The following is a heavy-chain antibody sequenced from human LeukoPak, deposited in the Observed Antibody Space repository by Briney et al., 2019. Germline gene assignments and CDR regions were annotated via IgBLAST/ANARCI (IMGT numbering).Heavy chain of an antibody. CDR1: GYSISSGHY. CDR3: ARDQPDVVVTAMDV. V-gene: IGHV4-38-2*02. Sequence: SETLSLTCSVSGYSISSGHYWGWIRQPPGKGLEWIGSIYHSGSTYYNPSLKSRVTISVDTSKNQFFLKVSSVTAADTAVYYCARDQPDVVVTAMDVWGQGTTVTVSS. J-gene: IGHJ6*02. D-gene: IGHD2-21*02. CDR2: IYHSGST.